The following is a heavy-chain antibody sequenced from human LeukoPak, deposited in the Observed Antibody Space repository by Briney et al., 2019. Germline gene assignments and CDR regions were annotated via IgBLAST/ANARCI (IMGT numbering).Heavy chain of an antibody. CDR2: IYYSGST. Sequence: SETLSLTCTVSGGSISSYYWSWIRQPLGKGLEWIGYIYYSGSTNYNPSLKSRVTISVDTSKNQFSLKLSSVTAADTAVYYCARDRGEQWLDYWGQGTLVTVSS. J-gene: IGHJ4*02. D-gene: IGHD6-19*01. CDR3: ARDRGEQWLDY. V-gene: IGHV4-59*01. CDR1: GGSISSYY.